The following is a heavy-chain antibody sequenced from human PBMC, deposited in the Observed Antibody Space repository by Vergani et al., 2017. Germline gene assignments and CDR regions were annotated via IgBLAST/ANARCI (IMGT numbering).Heavy chain of an antibody. Sequence: QVQLVQSGAEVKKPGSSVKVSCKASGVTFSSYAISWVRHPPGQGLEWVGGIIPIFGTANYAQQFQGRVTITADESTSTAYIELSSLRSEDTAVYYCARADGYNLEPNYYFDYWGQGTLVTVSS. J-gene: IGHJ4*02. CDR1: GVTFSSYA. CDR2: IIPIFGTA. D-gene: IGHD5-24*01. V-gene: IGHV1-69*12. CDR3: ARADGYNLEPNYYFDY.